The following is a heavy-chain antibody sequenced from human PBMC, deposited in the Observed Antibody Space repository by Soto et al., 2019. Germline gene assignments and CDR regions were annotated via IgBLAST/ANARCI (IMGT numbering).Heavy chain of an antibody. D-gene: IGHD6-19*01. CDR1: GDSISSGGYY. J-gene: IGHJ6*02. CDR2: IYYTGST. V-gene: IGHV4-31*03. CDR3: ARSYINTVWSSGWEPSFV. Sequence: QVQLQESGPGLVKPSQTLSLTCTVSGDSISSGGYYWSWIRQYPGKGLEWIGYIYYTGSTYYNPSLKSRVIISVDTFKNQFSLKLSSVTAADTAVYYCARSYINTVWSSGWEPSFVWGQGTTVTVSS.